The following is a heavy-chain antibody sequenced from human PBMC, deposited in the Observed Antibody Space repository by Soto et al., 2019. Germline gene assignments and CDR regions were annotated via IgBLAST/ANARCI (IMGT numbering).Heavy chain of an antibody. CDR1: GFTFSTYW. J-gene: IGHJ4*02. CDR3: ARGGSESDY. Sequence: ESGGGLVQPGGSLRLSCAASGFTFSTYWMTWVRQAPGKGLEWVANIKEDGSDKNYVDSVKGRFTISRDNAKNSLYLQMNSLRVEDTALYYCARGGSESDYWGQGTLVIVSS. V-gene: IGHV3-7*01. CDR2: IKEDGSDK.